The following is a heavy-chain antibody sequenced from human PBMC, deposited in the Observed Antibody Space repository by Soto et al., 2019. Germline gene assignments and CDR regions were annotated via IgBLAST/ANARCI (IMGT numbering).Heavy chain of an antibody. CDR2: IIAILGIA. CDR1: GGTFSSYT. J-gene: IGHJ4*02. V-gene: IGHV1-69*02. CDR3: ASQSTTGTTAHY. D-gene: IGHD1-1*01. Sequence: ASVKVSCKTYGGTFSSYTINWVRKAPGQGLEWMGRIIAILGIANYAQKFQGRLTITADKSTSTASMELSSLTSEDTAVYYCASQSTTGTTAHYWGPGTLVTVSS.